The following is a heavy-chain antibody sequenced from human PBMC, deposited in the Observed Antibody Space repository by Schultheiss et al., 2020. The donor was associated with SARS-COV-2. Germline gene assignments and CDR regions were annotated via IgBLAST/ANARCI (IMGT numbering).Heavy chain of an antibody. Sequence: GGSLRLSCAASGFTFSSYAMNWVRQAPGKGLEWVSYITGGGSTIYYADSVKDRFTISRDNAKNSLFLQMNSLRTEDTAVYYCARGEDGRRGKRTTGMDVWGQGTTVTVSS. J-gene: IGHJ6*02. V-gene: IGHV3-48*03. CDR2: ITGGGSTI. CDR3: ARGEDGRRGKRTTGMDV. D-gene: IGHD1-26*01. CDR1: GFTFSSYA.